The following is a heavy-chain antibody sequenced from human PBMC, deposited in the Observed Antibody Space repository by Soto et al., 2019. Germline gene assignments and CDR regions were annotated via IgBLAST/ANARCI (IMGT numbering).Heavy chain of an antibody. CDR2: INPYKGNT. J-gene: IGHJ5*02. Sequence: VKVSCNASGYTFTNYGISWVRQAPGQGLEWMGWINPYKGNTIYAQKFQGRVTLTTDISTNTAYMELRSLTSDDTAVYYCARRTSDEWFDPWGQGTLVTVSS. V-gene: IGHV1-18*01. CDR1: GYTFTNYG. CDR3: ARRTSDEWFDP.